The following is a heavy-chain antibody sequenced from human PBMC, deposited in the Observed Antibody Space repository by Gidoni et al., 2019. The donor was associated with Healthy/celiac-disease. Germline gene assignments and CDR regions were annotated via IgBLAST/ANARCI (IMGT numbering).Heavy chain of an antibody. Sequence: EVQLVESGGGLVQPGGSLRLSCAASGFTFSSYDMHWVRQATGKGLEWVSAIGTAVDTYYPGSVKGRFTISRENAKNSLYLQMNSLRAGDTAVYYCAREGDYGDYSIGYWGQGTLVTVSS. V-gene: IGHV3-13*01. D-gene: IGHD4-17*01. J-gene: IGHJ4*02. CDR2: IGTAVDT. CDR1: GFTFSSYD. CDR3: AREGDYGDYSIGY.